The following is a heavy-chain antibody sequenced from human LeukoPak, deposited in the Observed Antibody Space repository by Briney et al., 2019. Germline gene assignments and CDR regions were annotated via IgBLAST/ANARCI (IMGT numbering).Heavy chain of an antibody. Sequence: SETLSLTCTVSGDSISNYYWSWIRQPAGKGLVWIARIHTSGSTKFNPSLQSRATMSLDTPKNQFSLRLSSVTAADTAVYYCARGRIAIVDTDAFDIWGQGTMVTVSS. CDR3: ARGRIAIVDTDAFDI. D-gene: IGHD3-9*01. CDR2: IHTSGST. CDR1: GDSISNYY. V-gene: IGHV4-4*07. J-gene: IGHJ3*02.